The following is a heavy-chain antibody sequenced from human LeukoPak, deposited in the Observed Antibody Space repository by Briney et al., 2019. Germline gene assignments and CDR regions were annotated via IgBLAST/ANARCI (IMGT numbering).Heavy chain of an antibody. CDR3: ARGYYSSSRFDS. D-gene: IGHD6-13*01. Sequence: GGSLRLSCAASGFPFSNYWMHWVRQAPGKGLVWVSRVNSDGSTTNYADSVKGRFTISRDNAENTLYMRMNSLRPEDAAVYYCARGYYSSSRFDSWGRGTLVTVSS. J-gene: IGHJ4*02. CDR1: GFPFSNYW. V-gene: IGHV3-74*01. CDR2: VNSDGSTT.